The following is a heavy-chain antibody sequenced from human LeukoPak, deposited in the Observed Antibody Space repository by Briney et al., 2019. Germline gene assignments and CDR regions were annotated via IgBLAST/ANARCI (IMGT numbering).Heavy chain of an antibody. CDR3: ARHGLYDSSDYWTFQH. CDR2: ISGSSSYT. CDR1: GFTFSDYY. V-gene: IGHV3-11*06. J-gene: IGHJ1*01. Sequence: KSGGSLRLSCAASGFTFSDYYMSWIRQAPGKGLEWVTYISGSSSYTNYADSVKGRFTISRDNTKNSLYLQMNSLRAEDTAVYYCARHGLYDSSDYWTFQHWGQGTLVTVSS. D-gene: IGHD3-22*01.